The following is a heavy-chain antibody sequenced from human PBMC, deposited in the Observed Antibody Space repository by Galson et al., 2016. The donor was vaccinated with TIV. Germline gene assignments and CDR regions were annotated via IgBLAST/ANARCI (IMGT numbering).Heavy chain of an antibody. CDR1: GGSISSRGYY. CDR3: VRGLLDSSGYYPPPDAFDI. D-gene: IGHD3-22*01. V-gene: IGHV4-31*03. J-gene: IGHJ3*02. CDR2: IYYSGST. Sequence: TLSLTCTVSGGSISSRGYYWNWIRQHPGKGLEWIGYIYYSGSTYYNPSLRSRLTISLDTSKNHFSLKPSSVTAADTAVYFCVRGLLDSSGYYPPPDAFDIWGQGKMVTVSS.